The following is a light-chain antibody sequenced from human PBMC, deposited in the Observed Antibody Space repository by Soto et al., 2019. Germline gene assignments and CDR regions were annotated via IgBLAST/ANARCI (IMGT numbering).Light chain of an antibody. CDR1: QSVSSY. CDR3: QRRSDLVT. J-gene: IGKJ4*01. V-gene: IGKV3-11*01. CDR2: DAS. Sequence: EIVLTQSPATLSLSPGERATLSCRASQSVSSYLAWYQQKPGQGPRLLIYDASNRATGIPGRFSGSGSGTDFTLTISSLEPEDSAVYYCQRRSDLVTFGGGTKVEIK.